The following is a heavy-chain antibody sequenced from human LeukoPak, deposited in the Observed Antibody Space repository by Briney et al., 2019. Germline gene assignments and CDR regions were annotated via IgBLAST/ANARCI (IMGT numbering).Heavy chain of an antibody. CDR1: GFTFSSYA. D-gene: IGHD1-26*01. CDR3: AKATSGSYSFDY. CDR2: ISGSGGST. Sequence: HPGGSLRLSCAASGFTFSSYAMSWVRQAPGKGLEWVSAISGSGGSTYYADSVKGRFTISRDNSKNTLYLQMNSLRAEDTAVYYCAKATSGSYSFDYWGQGTLVTVSS. V-gene: IGHV3-23*01. J-gene: IGHJ4*02.